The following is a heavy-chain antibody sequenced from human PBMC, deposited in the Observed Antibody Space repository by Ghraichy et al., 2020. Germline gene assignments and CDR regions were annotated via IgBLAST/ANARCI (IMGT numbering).Heavy chain of an antibody. V-gene: IGHV3-7*03. CDR3: ARELCDY. CDR1: GFTFRNFW. J-gene: IGHJ4*02. CDR2: INQDGCQK. Sequence: GGSLRLSCAASGFTFRNFWMSWVRQTPGGGLEWVANINQDGCQKYHVDSVKGRFNISRDNAKNSLFLQMNSLRVEDTAIYFCARELCDYWGQGIRVTVSS.